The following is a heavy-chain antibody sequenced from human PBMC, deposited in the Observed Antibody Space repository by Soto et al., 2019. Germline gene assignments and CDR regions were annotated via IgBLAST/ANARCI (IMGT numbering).Heavy chain of an antibody. D-gene: IGHD2-15*01. V-gene: IGHV3-33*08. CDR2: IWYDGSNK. CDR1: GVTFITYG. CDR3: ARGDCTGAYCYSWPFNYGVDV. Sequence: GGFLRLSCTTSGVTFITYGMYWVRQAPGKGLEWVAIIWYDGSNKYYGDSVKGRFTISRDNSKNTLYLQMNSLRAEDTALYYCARGDCTGAYCYSWPFNYGVDVWGQGTTVTVSS. J-gene: IGHJ6*02.